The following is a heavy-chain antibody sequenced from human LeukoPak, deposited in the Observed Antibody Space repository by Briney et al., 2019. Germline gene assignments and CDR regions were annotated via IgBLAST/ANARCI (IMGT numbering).Heavy chain of an antibody. CDR3: AKGSSSYYYYFDY. J-gene: IGHJ4*02. CDR2: ISPSGDIT. V-gene: IGHV3-23*01. D-gene: IGHD3-22*01. Sequence: GGSLRLSCAASGFIFSSHGMNWVRQAPGKGLEWVSGISPSGDITYYADSVKGRFTISRDNSKNTVYLQMDSLRFEDAAVYYCAKGSSSYYYYFDYWGQGTLVTVSS. CDR1: GFIFSSHG.